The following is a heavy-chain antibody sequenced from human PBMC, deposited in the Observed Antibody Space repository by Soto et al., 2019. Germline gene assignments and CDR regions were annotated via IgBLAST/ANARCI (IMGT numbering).Heavy chain of an antibody. CDR1: GYSISSSNW. J-gene: IGHJ4*02. D-gene: IGHD1-26*01. V-gene: IGHV4-28*01. CDR2: IYYSGTT. CDR3: ARREIQGPIDY. Sequence: SETLSLTCAVSGYSISSSNWWGLSRQPPGKGLEWIGYIYYSGTTYYNPSLKSRVTMSVDTSKNQFSLKLTSVTAVDTAVYYCARREIQGPIDYWGQGTLVTVSS.